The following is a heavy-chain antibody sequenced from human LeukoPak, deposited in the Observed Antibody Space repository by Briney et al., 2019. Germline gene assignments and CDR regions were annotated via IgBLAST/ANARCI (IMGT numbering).Heavy chain of an antibody. D-gene: IGHD3-10*01. CDR2: IYYSGST. CDR1: GGSISSYY. Sequence: PSETLSLTCTVSGGSISSYYWSWIRQPPGKGLEWIGYIYYSGSTNYNPSLKSRVTISVDTSKNQFSLKLSSVTAADTAVYYYARVTHYYGSGSYLLDPWGQGTLVTVSS. V-gene: IGHV4-59*01. CDR3: ARVTHYYGSGSYLLDP. J-gene: IGHJ5*02.